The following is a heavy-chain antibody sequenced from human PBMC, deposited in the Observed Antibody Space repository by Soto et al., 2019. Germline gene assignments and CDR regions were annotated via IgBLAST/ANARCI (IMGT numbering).Heavy chain of an antibody. J-gene: IGHJ4*02. CDR1: GFSLSTSGVG. D-gene: IGHD3-3*01. CDR2: IYWDDDK. V-gene: IGHV2-5*02. Sequence: QITLKESGPTLVKPTQTLTLTCTFSGFSLSTSGVGVGWIRQPPGKALEWLALIYWDDDKRYSPSLKSRLTITKDASKHQVGLTRTNMDPVDTATYYCAHNCDFWSGYSYYFAYWGQGTLVTVSS. CDR3: AHNCDFWSGYSYYFAY.